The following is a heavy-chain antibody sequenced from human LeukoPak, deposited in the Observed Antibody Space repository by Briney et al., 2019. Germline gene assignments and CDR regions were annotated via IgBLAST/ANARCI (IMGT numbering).Heavy chain of an antibody. D-gene: IGHD2-21*02. J-gene: IGHJ4*02. CDR1: GFTFSSYE. Sequence: PGGSLRLSCAASGFTFSSYEMNWVRQAPGKGLEWVSYISSSGSTIYYADSVKGRVTISRDNDKNSLYLQMNSLRDEDTAVYYCARDLGVVTAFFEYWGQGTMVTVSS. V-gene: IGHV3-48*03. CDR3: ARDLGVVTAFFEY. CDR2: ISSSGSTI.